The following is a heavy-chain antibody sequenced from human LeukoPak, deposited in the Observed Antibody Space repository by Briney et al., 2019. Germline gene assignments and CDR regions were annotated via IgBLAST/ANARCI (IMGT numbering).Heavy chain of an antibody. J-gene: IGHJ4*02. CDR2: IYYTGGT. CDR1: GGSTSPYY. CDR3: ARAKFLGDGDLRYFDY. D-gene: IGHD4-17*01. V-gene: IGHV4-59*12. Sequence: PSETLSLTCTVSGGSTSPYYWSWIRQPPGKGLEWIGYIYYTGGTYYNPSLKSRVTISVDTSKNQFSLKLSSVTAADTAVYYCARAKFLGDGDLRYFDYWGQGTLVTVSS.